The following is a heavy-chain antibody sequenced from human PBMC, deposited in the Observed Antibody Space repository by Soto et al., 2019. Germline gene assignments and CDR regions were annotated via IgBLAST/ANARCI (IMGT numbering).Heavy chain of an antibody. D-gene: IGHD3-16*01. Sequence: ASVKVSCKASGYTFTSYAMHWVRQAPGQRLEWMGWINAGIGDTEYSEKFQGRVTITRDTSASTAYMELSSLRSEDTAVYYCARDLRMGVLARWYWGQGTLVTVSS. J-gene: IGHJ4*02. CDR1: GYTFTSYA. CDR3: ARDLRMGVLARWY. CDR2: INAGIGDT. V-gene: IGHV1-3*01.